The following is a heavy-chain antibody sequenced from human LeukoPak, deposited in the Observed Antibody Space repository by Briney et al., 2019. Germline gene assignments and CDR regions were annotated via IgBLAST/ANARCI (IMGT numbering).Heavy chain of an antibody. CDR2: IYFSGST. CDR1: GGSISTYF. D-gene: IGHD3-22*01. Sequence: PSETLSLTCTVSGGSISTYFWSWIRQPPGKGLEWIGHIYFSGSTNYNPSLKSRVTISVDTSKNQFSLKLSSVTAADTAVYYCARHKSSGSYPLDYWGQGILATVSS. V-gene: IGHV4-59*08. CDR3: ARHKSSGSYPLDY. J-gene: IGHJ4*02.